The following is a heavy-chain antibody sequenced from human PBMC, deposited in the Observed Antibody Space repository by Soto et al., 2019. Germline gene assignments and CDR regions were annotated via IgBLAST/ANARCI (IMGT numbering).Heavy chain of an antibody. CDR3: ARVVYYYDSSGYWFDP. CDR1: GGTFSSYA. Sequence: QVQLVQSGAEVKKPGSSVKVSCKASGGTFSSYAISWVRQAPGQGLEWMGGIIPIFGTANYAQKFQGRVTITXXEXTXRAYMELSSLRSEDTAVYYCARVVYYYDSSGYWFDPWGQGTLVTVSS. D-gene: IGHD3-22*01. J-gene: IGHJ5*02. CDR2: IIPIFGTA. V-gene: IGHV1-69*05.